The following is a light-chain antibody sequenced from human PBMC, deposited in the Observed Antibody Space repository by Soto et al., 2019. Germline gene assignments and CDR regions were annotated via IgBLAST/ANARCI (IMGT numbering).Light chain of an antibody. CDR1: QSVSSN. Sequence: EIVMTQSPATLSVSPGERATLSCRASQSVSSNLAWYQQKPGQAPRLLIYGASTRATGLPARFSASGSGTEFTLTISSLQSEDFAFYYCQQYNNWPLTFGGGTKVEIK. CDR3: QQYNNWPLT. J-gene: IGKJ4*01. V-gene: IGKV3-15*01. CDR2: GAS.